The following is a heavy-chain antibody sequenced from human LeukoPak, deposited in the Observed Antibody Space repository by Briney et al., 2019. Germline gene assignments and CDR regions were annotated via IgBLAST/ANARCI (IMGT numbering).Heavy chain of an antibody. J-gene: IGHJ4*02. V-gene: IGHV3-30*18. D-gene: IGHD4-17*01. CDR3: AKVGGYGDYIIDY. CDR1: GFTFSSYG. CDR2: ISYDGSNK. Sequence: QPGGSLRLSCAASGFTFSSYGMHWVRQAPGKGLEWVAVISYDGSNKYYADSVKGRFTISRDNSKNTLYLQMNSLRAEDTAVYYCAKVGGYGDYIIDYWGQGTLVTVSS.